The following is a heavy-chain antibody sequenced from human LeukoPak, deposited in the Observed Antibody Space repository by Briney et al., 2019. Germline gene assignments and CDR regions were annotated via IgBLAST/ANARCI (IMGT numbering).Heavy chain of an antibody. V-gene: IGHV5-10-1*01. J-gene: IGHJ1*01. CDR1: GYSFTSYW. CDR3: ATSVGAEYFQH. Sequence: GESLKISCKGSGYSFTSYWISWVRQMPGKGLEWMGRIDPSDSYTNYSPSFQGHVTISADKSITTAYLQWRCLKASDTAMFYCATSVGAEYFQHWGQGTLVTVSS. CDR2: IDPSDSYT.